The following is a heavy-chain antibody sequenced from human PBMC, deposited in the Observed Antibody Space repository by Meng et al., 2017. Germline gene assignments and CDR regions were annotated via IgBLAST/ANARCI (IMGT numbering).Heavy chain of an antibody. CDR2: INPKSGDT. V-gene: IGHV1-2*06. Sequence: QGQLVQSGAGVKKPGASVKVSCKPSGYNFPDYYIRWVRRAPGQGLEWMGRINPKSGDTHYAQKFQARVTMTGDTSISTAYMELSGLRSDDTAMYYCARDEDISAAGKLFGDYWGQGTLVTVSS. J-gene: IGHJ4*02. CDR1: GYNFPDYY. D-gene: IGHD6-25*01. CDR3: ARDEDISAAGKLFGDY.